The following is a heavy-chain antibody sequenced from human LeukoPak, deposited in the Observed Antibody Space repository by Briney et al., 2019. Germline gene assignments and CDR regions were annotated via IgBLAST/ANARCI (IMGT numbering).Heavy chain of an antibody. Sequence: SETLSLTCTVSGGSISSYYWSWIRQSPGKGLEWIGYIYYSGSTNYNPSLKSRVTISVDTSKNQFSLKLSSVTAADTAVYYCAREPKYYYGSGSTQVAGAFDIWGQGTMVTVSS. CDR1: GGSISSYY. J-gene: IGHJ3*02. CDR3: AREPKYYYGSGSTQVAGAFDI. D-gene: IGHD3-10*01. CDR2: IYYSGST. V-gene: IGHV4-59*01.